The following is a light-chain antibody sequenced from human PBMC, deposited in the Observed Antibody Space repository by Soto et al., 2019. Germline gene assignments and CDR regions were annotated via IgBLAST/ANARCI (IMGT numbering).Light chain of an antibody. CDR3: QSYDSSLSGSEV. CDR2: GNG. CDR1: SSNIGAGYD. V-gene: IGLV1-40*01. Sequence: QAVVTQPPSVSGAPGQRVTISCTGSSSNIGAGYDVHWYQQLPGTAPKLLIYGNGNRPSGVPDRFSGSKSGTSASLAITGLQAEDEADYYCQSYDSSLSGSEVFGTGTKLIVL. J-gene: IGLJ1*01.